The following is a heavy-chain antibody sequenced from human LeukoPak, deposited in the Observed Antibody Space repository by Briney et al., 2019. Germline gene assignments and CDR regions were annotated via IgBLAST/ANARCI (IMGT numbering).Heavy chain of an antibody. CDR3: AKDPGSSSSPTDY. CDR2: IRYDGSNK. V-gene: IGHV3-30*02. J-gene: IGHJ4*02. Sequence: PGGSLRLSCAASGFTFSSYGMHWVRQAPGKGLEWVAFIRYDGSNKYYADSVKGRFTISRDNSKNTLYLQMNSLRAEDTAVYYCAKDPGSSSSPTDYWGQGTLVTVSS. CDR1: GFTFSSYG. D-gene: IGHD6-6*01.